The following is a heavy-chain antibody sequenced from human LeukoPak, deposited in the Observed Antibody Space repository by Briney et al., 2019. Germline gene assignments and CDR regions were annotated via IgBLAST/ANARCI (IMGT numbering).Heavy chain of an antibody. CDR1: GYTFTSYY. V-gene: IGHV1-46*01. CDR3: AREATQNYYDSSGDGGYFGY. J-gene: IGHJ4*02. Sequence: GASVKVSCKASGYTFTSYYMHWVRQAPGQGLEWMGIINPSGSSTSYAQKFQGRVTMTRDTSTSTVYMELSSLRSEDTAVYYCAREATQNYYDSSGDGGYFGYWGQGTLVTVSS. D-gene: IGHD3-22*01. CDR2: INPSGSST.